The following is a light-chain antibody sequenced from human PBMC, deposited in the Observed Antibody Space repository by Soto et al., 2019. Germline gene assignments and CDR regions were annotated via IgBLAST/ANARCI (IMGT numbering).Light chain of an antibody. V-gene: IGLV1-44*01. CDR3: AAWDDSLNGWV. Sequence: QSVLTQPPSASGTPGQRVTISCSGSSSNIGSSHVYWYQQLPGTAPTLLMYRNNQRPSGVPDRFSGSKSGTSASLAISGLQSEDEADYYCAAWDDSLNGWVFGGGTKLTVL. CDR1: SSNIGSSH. J-gene: IGLJ3*02. CDR2: RNN.